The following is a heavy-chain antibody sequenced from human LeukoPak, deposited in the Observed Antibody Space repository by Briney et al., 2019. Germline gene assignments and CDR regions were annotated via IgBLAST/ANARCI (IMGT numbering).Heavy chain of an antibody. V-gene: IGHV3-7*04. CDR2: IKQDGREK. Sequence: PGRSLRLSCAAAGLAFSKYWMTWVRQAPGKRQEWVANIKQDGREKNSVDSVKGRVTISRDNAKNSLYLQMNSLRAEDTAVYYCARKNDYCDFHFDYWGQGTLVTVSS. CDR1: GLAFSKYW. D-gene: IGHD4-17*01. J-gene: IGHJ4*02. CDR3: ARKNDYCDFHFDY.